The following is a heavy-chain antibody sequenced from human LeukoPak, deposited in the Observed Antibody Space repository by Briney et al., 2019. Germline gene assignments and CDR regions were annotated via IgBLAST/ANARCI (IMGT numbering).Heavy chain of an antibody. J-gene: IGHJ4*02. Sequence: GGSLRLSCAASGFTVSSNYMSWVRQAPGKGLEWVSGITWNSGSIGYADSVKGRFTISRDNAKNSLYLQMNSLRAEDTAFYYCAKDSGDYWGQGTLVTVSS. CDR2: ITWNSGSI. V-gene: IGHV3-9*01. CDR3: AKDSGDY. CDR1: GFTVSSNY.